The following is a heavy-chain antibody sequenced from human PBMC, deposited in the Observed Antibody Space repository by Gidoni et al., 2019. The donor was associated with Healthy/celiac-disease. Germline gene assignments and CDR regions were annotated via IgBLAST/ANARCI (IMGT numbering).Heavy chain of an antibody. Sequence: QLQLQESGSGLVKPSQTLSLTCAVSGVSISSGGYSWSWIRQPPGKGLEWIGYIYHSGSTYYNPYLKSRVTISVDRSKNQFSLKLSSVTAADTAVYYCARAGRPFPGFDYWGQGTLVTVSS. J-gene: IGHJ4*02. CDR2: IYHSGST. CDR3: ARAGRPFPGFDY. D-gene: IGHD6-6*01. V-gene: IGHV4-30-2*01. CDR1: GVSISSGGYS.